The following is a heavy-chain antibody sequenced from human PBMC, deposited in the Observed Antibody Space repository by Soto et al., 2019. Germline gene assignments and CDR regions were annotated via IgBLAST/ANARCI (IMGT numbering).Heavy chain of an antibody. J-gene: IGHJ5*02. CDR2: ISAYNGNT. CDR1: GYTFTSYG. D-gene: IGHD3-9*01. V-gene: IGHV1-18*04. CDR3: VKVSTFYDILTGYYSTNFFDP. Sequence: ASVKVSCKASGYTFTSYGISWVRQAPGQGLERMGWISAYNGNTNYAQKLQGRVTMTTDTSTRTPYRELRSRRPEDTAVYYCVKVSTFYDILTGYYSTNFFDPWGQGTLVTVSS.